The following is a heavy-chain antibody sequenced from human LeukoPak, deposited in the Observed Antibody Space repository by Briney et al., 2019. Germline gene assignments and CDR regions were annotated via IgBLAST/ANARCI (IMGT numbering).Heavy chain of an antibody. Sequence: SETLSLTCTVSGGSISSSYYYWGWIRQPPGKGLEWIGSIYYSGSTYYNPSLKSRVTISVDTSKNQFSLKLRSVAAADTAVYYCARQAVGGRVGTTIDHWGQGTLVTVSA. V-gene: IGHV4-39*01. CDR3: ARQAVGGRVGTTIDH. D-gene: IGHD1-26*01. J-gene: IGHJ4*02. CDR1: GGSISSSYYY. CDR2: IYYSGST.